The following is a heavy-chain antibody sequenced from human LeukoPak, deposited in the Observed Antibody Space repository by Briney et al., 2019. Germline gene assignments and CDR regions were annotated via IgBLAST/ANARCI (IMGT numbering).Heavy chain of an antibody. D-gene: IGHD2-2*01. Sequence: ASVKVSCKVSGYTLTELSMHWVRQAPGKGLEWMGGFDPEDGETIYAQKFQGRVTMTEDTSTDTAYMELSSLRSEDTAVYYCATARCTSTTCFRFFDYWGQGTLITVSS. V-gene: IGHV1-24*01. CDR3: ATARCTSTTCFRFFDY. CDR2: FDPEDGET. CDR1: GYTLTELS. J-gene: IGHJ4*02.